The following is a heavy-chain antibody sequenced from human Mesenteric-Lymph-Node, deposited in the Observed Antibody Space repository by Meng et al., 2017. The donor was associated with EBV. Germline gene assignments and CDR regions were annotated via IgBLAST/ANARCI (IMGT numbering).Heavy chain of an antibody. D-gene: IGHD5-24*01. CDR1: GYYFTDYD. Sequence: QVQLVQSGAEVKQPGASVKVSCKASGYYFTDYDVDWVRQAPGQGLEWMGRINPKSGDTNYAQRFQGRVTMTRDTPISTAYMELSGLRSDDTAFYYCANDGSPFDYWGQGTLVTVSS. V-gene: IGHV1-2*06. J-gene: IGHJ4*02. CDR2: INPKSGDT. CDR3: ANDGSPFDY.